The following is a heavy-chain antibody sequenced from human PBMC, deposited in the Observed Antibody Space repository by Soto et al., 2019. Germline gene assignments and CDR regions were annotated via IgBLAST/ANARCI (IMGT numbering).Heavy chain of an antibody. CDR2: ISPDNGYI. D-gene: IGHD3-10*01. CDR1: GFTFNTYT. J-gene: IGHJ4*02. CDR3: ASLPVYGSGSSFDY. Sequence: GGSLRLSCAASGFTFNTYTMSWVHQGPGKGLEWVSSISPDNGYIYYADSVRGRFTISRDNAKNSLYLQMSGLRAEDTAVYYCASLPVYGSGSSFDYWGQGTLVTVSS. V-gene: IGHV3-21*01.